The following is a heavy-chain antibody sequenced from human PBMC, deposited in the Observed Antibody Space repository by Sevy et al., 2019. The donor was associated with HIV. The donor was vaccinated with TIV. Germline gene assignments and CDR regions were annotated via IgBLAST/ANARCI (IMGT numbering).Heavy chain of an antibody. V-gene: IGHV1-46*01. CDR1: GYTFTSYY. CDR2: RNPSGGST. J-gene: IGHJ6*02. Sequence: ASVKVSCKASGYTFTSYYMHWVQQAPGQGLEWMGIRNPSGGSTSYAQKFQGRVTMTRDTSTSTVYMELSSLRSEDTAVYYCARDLGSGWLNYYYYGMDVWGQWTTVTVSS. CDR3: ARDLGSGWLNYYYYGMDV. D-gene: IGHD6-19*01.